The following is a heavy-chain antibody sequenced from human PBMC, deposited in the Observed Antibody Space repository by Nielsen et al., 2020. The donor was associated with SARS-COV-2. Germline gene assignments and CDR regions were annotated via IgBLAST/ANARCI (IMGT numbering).Heavy chain of an antibody. D-gene: IGHD5-18*01. CDR2: ISSSSSYI. CDR1: GFTFSSYS. V-gene: IGHV3-21*01. J-gene: IGHJ6*02. CDR3: ARDDDPIQLWATGDYYGMDV. Sequence: GESLKISCAASGFTFSSYSMNWVRQAPGKGLEWVSSISSSSSYIYYADSVEGRFTISRDNAKNSLYLQMNSLRAEDTAVYYCARDDDPIQLWATGDYYGMDVWGQGTTVTVSS.